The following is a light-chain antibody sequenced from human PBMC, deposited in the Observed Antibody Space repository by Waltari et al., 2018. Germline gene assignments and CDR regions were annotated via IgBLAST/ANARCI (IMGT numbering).Light chain of an antibody. CDR1: QTIKNNY. Sequence: EIVLTQSPDTLSLSPGERATLSCRASQTIKNNYLSWFQHKRGQDPRLLFFGASDRATGIPDRFTVSGSGTDFTLTISRLEPEDFAVYYCQQYGNSPWTFGHGTRVEIK. CDR3: QQYGNSPWT. J-gene: IGKJ1*01. CDR2: GAS. V-gene: IGKV3-20*01.